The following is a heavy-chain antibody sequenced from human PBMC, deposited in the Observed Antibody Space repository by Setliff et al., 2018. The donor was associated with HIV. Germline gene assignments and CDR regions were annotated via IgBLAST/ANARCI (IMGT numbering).Heavy chain of an antibody. CDR3: ARDGGYYYDMDV. D-gene: IGHD3-10*01. Sequence: ASVKVSCKTSGYSFIRNGISWVRQAPGQGLEWMGWISAYNGNTNYAQKLQGRVTMTTDTSTNTAYMELKSLRSGDTAVYYCARDGGYYYDMDVWGKGTTVTVSS. J-gene: IGHJ6*03. V-gene: IGHV1-18*01. CDR2: ISAYNGNT. CDR1: GYSFIRNG.